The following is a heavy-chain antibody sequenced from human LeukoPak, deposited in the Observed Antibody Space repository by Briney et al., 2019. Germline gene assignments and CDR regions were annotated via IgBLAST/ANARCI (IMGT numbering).Heavy chain of an antibody. V-gene: IGHV5-51*01. CDR3: ARLPYCGGDCYPNWFDP. CDR1: GYSFTSHW. Sequence: GESLKISCKISGYSFTSHWVGWVRQMPGKGLECMGIIYPGDSDTRYSPSLQGQVTISADTSISTAYLQWSSLKASDTAMYYCARLPYCGGDCYPNWFDPWGQGTLVTVSS. D-gene: IGHD2-21*02. J-gene: IGHJ5*02. CDR2: IYPGDSDT.